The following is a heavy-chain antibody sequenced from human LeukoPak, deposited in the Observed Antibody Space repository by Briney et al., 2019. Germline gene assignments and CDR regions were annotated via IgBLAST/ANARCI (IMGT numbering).Heavy chain of an antibody. CDR1: GFTFRTYG. CDR2: ISYDGSNK. CDR3: ASHPGGYSYGYFDY. Sequence: GGSLRLSCAASGFTFRTYGIHWVRQAPGKGLEWVAVISYDGSNKYYADSVKGRFTISRDNSKNTLYLQMNSLRAEDTAVYYCASHPGGYSYGYFDYWGQGTLVTDSS. J-gene: IGHJ4*02. D-gene: IGHD5-18*01. V-gene: IGHV3-30*03.